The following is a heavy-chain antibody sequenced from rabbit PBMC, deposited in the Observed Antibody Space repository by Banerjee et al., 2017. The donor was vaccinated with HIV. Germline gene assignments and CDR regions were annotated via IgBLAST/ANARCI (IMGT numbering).Heavy chain of an antibody. D-gene: IGHD6-1*01. V-gene: IGHV1S45*01. J-gene: IGHJ6*01. CDR2: IYGDSSGST. CDR3: ARGGNGHDDGCNL. Sequence: QEQLVESGGGLVQPGGSLTLSCTASGFSFSSSYYMCWVRQAPGKGLEWIACIYGDSSGSTYHASWAKGRFTISKTSSTTVTLQMTSPTGADTATYFCARGGNGHDDGCNLRGQGTLVTVS. CDR1: GFSFSSSYY.